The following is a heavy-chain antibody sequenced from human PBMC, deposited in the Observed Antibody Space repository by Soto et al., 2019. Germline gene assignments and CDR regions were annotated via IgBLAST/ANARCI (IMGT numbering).Heavy chain of an antibody. CDR3: ARDAWATTYYDFWSGYSPAYYYGMDV. D-gene: IGHD3-3*01. CDR2: ISAYNGNT. V-gene: IGHV1-18*04. CDR1: GYTFTGYY. J-gene: IGHJ6*02. Sequence: ASVKVSCKASGYTFTGYYMHWVRQAPGQGLEWMGWISAYNGNTNYAQKLQGRVTMTTDTSTSTAYMELRSLRSDDTAVYYCARDAWATTYYDFWSGYSPAYYYGMDVWGQGTTVTVSS.